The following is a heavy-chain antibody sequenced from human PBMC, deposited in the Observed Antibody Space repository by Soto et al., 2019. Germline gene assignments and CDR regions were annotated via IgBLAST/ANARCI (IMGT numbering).Heavy chain of an antibody. Sequence: ASLKVSCKASVYTFTSYYIHFVRPAPGQGLEWMGIINPSGGSTSYAQKFQGRVTMTRDTSTSTVYMELSSLRSEDTAVYYCARDINYYDSSGYYYPFDYWGQGTPVNVSA. D-gene: IGHD3-22*01. V-gene: IGHV1-46*01. CDR2: INPSGGST. CDR1: VYTFTSYY. J-gene: IGHJ4*02. CDR3: ARDINYYDSSGYYYPFDY.